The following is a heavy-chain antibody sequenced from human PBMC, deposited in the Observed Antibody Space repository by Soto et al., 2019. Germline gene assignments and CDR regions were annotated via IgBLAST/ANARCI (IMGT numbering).Heavy chain of an antibody. CDR2: IKSKTDGGTT. Sequence: EVQLVESGGGLVKPGGSLKLSCAASGFTFSNAWMSWVHQTPGKGLEWVGRIKSKTDGGTTDYLAPVKGRFTISRDDSKNTVYLQMNSLKTEDTALYYCTTFGRPGDYWGQGTLVTVSS. D-gene: IGHD1-1*01. J-gene: IGHJ4*02. CDR1: GFTFSNAW. V-gene: IGHV3-15*01. CDR3: TTFGRPGDY.